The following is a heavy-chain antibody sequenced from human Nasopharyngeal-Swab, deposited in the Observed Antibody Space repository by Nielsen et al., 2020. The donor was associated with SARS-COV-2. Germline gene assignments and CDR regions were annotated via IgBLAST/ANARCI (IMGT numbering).Heavy chain of an antibody. D-gene: IGHD4-17*01. J-gene: IGHJ4*02. V-gene: IGHV4-34*01. CDR2: INHIGST. Sequence: SQTLSPTCAVYGGSFTTYSWIWIRQPPEKGLEWIGEINHIGSTNYNTYNPSLNSRVTISLATSKNQFSLTLTSVTAADTAIYFCARGRYYGDYDYWGQGALVTVSS. CDR3: ARGRYYGDYDY. CDR1: GGSFTTYS.